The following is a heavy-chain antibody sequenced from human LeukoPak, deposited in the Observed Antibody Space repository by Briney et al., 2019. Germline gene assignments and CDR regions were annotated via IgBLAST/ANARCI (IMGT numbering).Heavy chain of an antibody. V-gene: IGHV4-34*01. CDR3: ASDPNSGNLDY. Sequence: PSETLSLTCAVYGGSFSGYYWSWIRQPPGKGLEWIGEINHSGSTNYNPSLKSRVTISVDTSKNQFSLKLSSVTAADTAVYYCASDPNSGNLDYWGQGTLVTVSS. J-gene: IGHJ4*02. D-gene: IGHD1-26*01. CDR2: INHSGST. CDR1: GGSFSGYY.